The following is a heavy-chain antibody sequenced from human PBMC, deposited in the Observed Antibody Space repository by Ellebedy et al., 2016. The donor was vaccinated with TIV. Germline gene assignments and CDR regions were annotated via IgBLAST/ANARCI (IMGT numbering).Heavy chain of an antibody. CDR2: IWYDGSNK. Sequence: GGSLRLSXAASGFTFSSYGMHWVRQAPGKGLEWVAVIWYDGSNKYYADSVKGRFTISRDNSKNTLYLQMNSLRAEDTAVYYCARDRWGTMVRGGPYWFDPWGQGTLVTVSS. J-gene: IGHJ5*02. V-gene: IGHV3-33*01. CDR1: GFTFSSYG. CDR3: ARDRWGTMVRGGPYWFDP. D-gene: IGHD3-10*01.